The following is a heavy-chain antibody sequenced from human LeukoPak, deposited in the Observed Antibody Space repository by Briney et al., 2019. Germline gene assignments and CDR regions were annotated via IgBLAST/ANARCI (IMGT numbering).Heavy chain of an antibody. Sequence: GGSARLSCAASGFTFSSYWMHWVRQAPGKGLVWASRINSDESSTSYADSVKGRFTISRDNAKNTLYLQMNSLRAEDTAVYYCARELYSSSLDYWGQGTLVTVSS. D-gene: IGHD6-13*01. V-gene: IGHV3-74*01. J-gene: IGHJ4*02. CDR1: GFTFSSYW. CDR3: ARELYSSSLDY. CDR2: INSDESST.